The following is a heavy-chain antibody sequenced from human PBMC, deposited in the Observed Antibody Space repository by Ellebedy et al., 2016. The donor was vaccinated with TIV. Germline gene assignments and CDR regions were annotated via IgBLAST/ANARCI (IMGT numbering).Heavy chain of an antibody. CDR1: GFTFRSYW. CDR3: ASGLEWLGSFDY. CDR2: INGDGSRT. J-gene: IGHJ4*02. D-gene: IGHD3-3*01. Sequence: GGSLRLSCAASGFTFRSYWMYWVRQAPGKGLVWVSGINGDGSRTIYADSVKGRFTISRDNAKNTLYLQMNSLRAEDTAVYYCASGLEWLGSFDYWGQGTLVTVSS. V-gene: IGHV3-74*01.